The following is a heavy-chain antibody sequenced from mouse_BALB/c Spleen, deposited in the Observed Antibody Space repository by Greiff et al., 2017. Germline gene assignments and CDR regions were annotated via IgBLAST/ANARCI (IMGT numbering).Heavy chain of an antibody. Sequence: DVKLVESGGGLVKPGGSLKLSCAASGFTFSDYYMYWVRQTPEKRLEWVATISDGGSYTYYPDSVKGRFTISRDNAKNNLYLQMSSLKSEDTAMYYCARDYYGNMDYWGQGTSVTVSS. CDR2: ISDGGSYT. D-gene: IGHD2-1*01. CDR1: GFTFSDYY. J-gene: IGHJ4*01. V-gene: IGHV5-4*02. CDR3: ARDYYGNMDY.